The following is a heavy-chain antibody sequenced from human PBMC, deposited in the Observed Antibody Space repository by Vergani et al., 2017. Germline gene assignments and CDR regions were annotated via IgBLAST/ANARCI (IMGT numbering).Heavy chain of an antibody. D-gene: IGHD2-15*01. Sequence: QVQLVQSGAEVKKPGSSVKVSCKASGGTFSSYAISWVRQAPGQGLEWMGGIIPIFGTANYAQKFQGRVTITADESTSTAYMELSSLRSEDTAVYYCAGGEGGALDYYYYGMDVWGQGTTVTVSS. CDR1: GGTFSSYA. CDR3: AGGEGGALDYYYYGMDV. J-gene: IGHJ6*02. CDR2: IIPIFGTA. V-gene: IGHV1-69*01.